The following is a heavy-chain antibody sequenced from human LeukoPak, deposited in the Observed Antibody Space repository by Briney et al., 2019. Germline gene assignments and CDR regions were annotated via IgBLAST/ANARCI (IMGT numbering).Heavy chain of an antibody. Sequence: GGPLRLSCTASGFTFGDYAMSWVRQAPGKGLEWVGRIKSKTDGGTTDYAAPVKGRFTISRDDSKNTLYLQMNSLKTEDTAVYYCTTDQSGSYYEGSPPYWGQGTLVTVSS. J-gene: IGHJ4*02. CDR2: IKSKTDGGTT. CDR1: GFTFGDYA. CDR3: TTDQSGSYYEGSPPY. V-gene: IGHV3-15*01. D-gene: IGHD1-26*01.